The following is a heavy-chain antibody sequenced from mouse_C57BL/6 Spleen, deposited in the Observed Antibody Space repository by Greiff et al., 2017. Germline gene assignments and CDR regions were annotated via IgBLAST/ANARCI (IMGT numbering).Heavy chain of an antibody. J-gene: IGHJ4*01. CDR3: ASELGELLPFYYAMDY. CDR1: GFSLTSYG. Sequence: QVQLQQSGPGLVQPSQSLSITCTVSGFSLTSYGVHWVRQSPGKGLEWLGVIWSGGSTDYNAAFISRLSISKDNSKSQVFFKMNSLQADDTAIYYCASELGELLPFYYAMDYWGQGTSVTVSS. V-gene: IGHV2-2*01. CDR2: IWSGGST. D-gene: IGHD2-12*01.